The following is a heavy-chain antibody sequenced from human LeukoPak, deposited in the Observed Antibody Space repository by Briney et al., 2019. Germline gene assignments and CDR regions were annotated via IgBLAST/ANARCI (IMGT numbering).Heavy chain of an antibody. D-gene: IGHD3-3*01. CDR3: ARQGDFPIADFDY. V-gene: IGHV4-39*01. CDR2: ISYPGST. Sequence: SETLSLTCTVSGGSISNSSFYWGWIRQPPGKGLECIASISYPGSTFYNPSLRSRVTISVDTSKNQFSLKLSSVTAADTAVYYCARQGDFPIADFDYWGQGTLVTVSS. CDR1: GGSISNSSFY. J-gene: IGHJ4*02.